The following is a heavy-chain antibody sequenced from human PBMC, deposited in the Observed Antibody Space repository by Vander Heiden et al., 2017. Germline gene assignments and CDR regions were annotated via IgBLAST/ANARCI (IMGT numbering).Heavy chain of an antibody. CDR3: EKEYSSGWYEDY. J-gene: IGHJ4*02. CDR2: IAYDGSNK. D-gene: IGHD6-19*01. Sequence: VQLVESGGGVVPPGRSLRLSCAAAGFIFSSEGMHGVRQAPGKGLEWVAVIAYDGSNKYYADSVKGRFTISRDNSKNTLYLQMNSLRAEDTAVYYCEKEYSSGWYEDYWGQGTLVTVSS. CDR1: GFIFSSEG. V-gene: IGHV3-30*18.